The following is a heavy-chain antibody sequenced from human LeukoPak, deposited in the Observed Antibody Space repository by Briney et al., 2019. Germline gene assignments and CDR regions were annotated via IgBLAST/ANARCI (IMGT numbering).Heavy chain of an antibody. V-gene: IGHV3-7*01. CDR3: ARDEEPDYYDSSGYPFFQH. Sequence: GGSLRLSCAASGFTFSSYWMSWVRQAPGKGLEWVANIKQDGSEKYYVDSVKGRFTISRDNAKNSLYLQMNSLRAEDTAVYYCARDEEPDYYDSSGYPFFQHWGQGTLVTVSS. D-gene: IGHD3-22*01. CDR2: IKQDGSEK. CDR1: GFTFSSYW. J-gene: IGHJ1*01.